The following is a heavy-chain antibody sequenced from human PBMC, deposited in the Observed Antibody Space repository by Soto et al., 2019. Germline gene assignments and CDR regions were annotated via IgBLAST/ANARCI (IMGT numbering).Heavy chain of an antibody. J-gene: IGHJ4*02. V-gene: IGHV3-7*01. CDR3: ARATSVDPY. CDR2: IKQDGSEK. CDR1: GFAFSGYW. Sequence: EVQLVESGGDLVQPGGSLRLSCAASGFAFSGYWMSWVRQAPGKGLEGVANIKQDGSEKYYVDSEKGRFTISRDNAKNSLYLQMNSLRVEDTAVYYCARATSVDPYWGQGTLVTVSS. D-gene: IGHD5-12*01.